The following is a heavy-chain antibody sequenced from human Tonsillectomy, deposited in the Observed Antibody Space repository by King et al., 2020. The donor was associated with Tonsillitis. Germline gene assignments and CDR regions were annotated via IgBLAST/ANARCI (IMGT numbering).Heavy chain of an antibody. J-gene: IGHJ5*02. Sequence: QLVQSGAEVKKPGASVKVSCKASGYAFANYPMHWVRQAPGQRLEWMGWIKAGSDNTKCSQKFQGRVTITRDTSASTAYMELSSLRSEDTAVYYCASGAITWGQGTLVTVSS. CDR2: IKAGSDNT. V-gene: IGHV1-3*01. CDR3: ASGAIT. CDR1: GYAFANYP. D-gene: IGHD3-16*01.